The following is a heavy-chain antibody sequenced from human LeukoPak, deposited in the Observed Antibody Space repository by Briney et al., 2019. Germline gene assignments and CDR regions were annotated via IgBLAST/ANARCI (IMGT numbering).Heavy chain of an antibody. D-gene: IGHD3-10*01. CDR2: ISAYNGNT. J-gene: IGHJ4*02. CDR1: GYTFTGYY. CDR3: ARYYGSGSSDY. V-gene: IGHV1-18*04. Sequence: ASVKVSCKASGYTFTGYYMHWVRQAPGQGLEWMGWISAYNGNTNYAQKLQGRVTMTTDTSTSTAYMELRSLRSDDTAVYYCARYYGSGSSDYWGQGTLVTVSS.